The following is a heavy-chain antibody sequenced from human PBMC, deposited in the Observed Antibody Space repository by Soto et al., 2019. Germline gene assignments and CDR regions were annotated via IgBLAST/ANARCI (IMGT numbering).Heavy chain of an antibody. J-gene: IGHJ4*02. Sequence: PGGSLRLSCAASGFTFSSYSMNWVRQAPGKGLEWVSSISSRSSDKYYADSVKGRFTISRDNAKNSLYLQMNSLRAEDTAVYSCERDAHGRYYFDYWGQGALVTVSS. CDR3: ERDAHGRYYFDY. CDR2: ISSRSSDK. CDR1: GFTFSSYS. V-gene: IGHV3-21*01.